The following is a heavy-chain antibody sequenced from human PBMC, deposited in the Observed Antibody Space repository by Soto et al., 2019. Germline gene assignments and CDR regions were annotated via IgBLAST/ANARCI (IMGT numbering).Heavy chain of an antibody. Sequence: SETLSLTCAVYGGSFSGYYWSWIRQPPGKGLEWIGEINHSGSTNYNPSLKSRVTISVDTSKNQFSLKLSSVTAADTAVYYCARGRLYSSSWYYFDYWGQGTLVTVSS. J-gene: IGHJ4*02. D-gene: IGHD6-13*01. CDR3: ARGRLYSSSWYYFDY. CDR1: GGSFSGYY. CDR2: INHSGST. V-gene: IGHV4-34*01.